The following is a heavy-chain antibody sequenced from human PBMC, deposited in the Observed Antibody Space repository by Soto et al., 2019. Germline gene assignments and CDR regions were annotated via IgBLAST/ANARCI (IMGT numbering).Heavy chain of an antibody. CDR1: GFDFSYYT. Sequence: EVQLVESGGRLVKPGESLRLSCVASGFDFSYYTMNWVRQAPGKGLEWVSAISASSSHKYSADSVRGRFTFSRDNANNSLYLQMNNLRVEDTAVYYCAILRSDAFDIWGQGTLVTVSS. V-gene: IGHV3-21*02. CDR3: AILRSDAFDI. CDR2: ISASSSHK. J-gene: IGHJ3*02. D-gene: IGHD4-17*01.